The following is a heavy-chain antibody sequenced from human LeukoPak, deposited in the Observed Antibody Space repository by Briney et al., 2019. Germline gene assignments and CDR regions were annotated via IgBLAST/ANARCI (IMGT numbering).Heavy chain of an antibody. J-gene: IGHJ6*03. CDR1: GGPIISHY. CDR3: VRDALEGYYSYYYMDV. Sequence: PSETLSLTCSVSGGPIISHYWSWIRQPPGKGLVWIGYISNSGSTNYNPSLRSRVTISINTSKNQFSLKLTSVPAAESAVYYCVRDALEGYYSYYYMDVWGRGTTVTVSS. CDR2: ISNSGST. D-gene: IGHD1-1*01. V-gene: IGHV4-59*11.